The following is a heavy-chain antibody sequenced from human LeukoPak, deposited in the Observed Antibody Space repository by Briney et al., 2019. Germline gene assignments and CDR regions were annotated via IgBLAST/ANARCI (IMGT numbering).Heavy chain of an antibody. Sequence: GGSLRLSCAASGFTFSSYSMNWVRQAPGKGLEWVSSISGSSSYIYYADSVKGRFTISRDNAKNSLYLQMNSLRAEDTAVYYCARDRDIVATIALQYYYYGMDVWGQGTTVTVSS. V-gene: IGHV3-21*01. J-gene: IGHJ6*02. CDR1: GFTFSSYS. D-gene: IGHD5-12*01. CDR2: ISGSSSYI. CDR3: ARDRDIVATIALQYYYYGMDV.